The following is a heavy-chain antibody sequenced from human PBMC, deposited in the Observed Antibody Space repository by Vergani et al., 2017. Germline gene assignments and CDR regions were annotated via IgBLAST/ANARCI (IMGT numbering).Heavy chain of an antibody. CDR1: VFTFSSHA. CDR3: GRGSDNYN. Sequence: EVQLLQSEGAVVPPGGPLRLPCVASVFTFSSHAMSWVRQGHGQGLEWVSSFKNTGDSTHYADSVKGRFTISRDNSKNTLYLQMDSRRVEHTAVYYCGRGSDNYNWGQGTLVTVSS. D-gene: IGHD5-24*01. CDR2: FKNTGDST. J-gene: IGHJ4*02. V-gene: IGHV3-23*01.